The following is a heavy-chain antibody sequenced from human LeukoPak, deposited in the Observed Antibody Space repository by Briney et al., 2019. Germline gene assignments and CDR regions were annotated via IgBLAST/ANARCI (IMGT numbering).Heavy chain of an antibody. CDR2: ISGGGGST. D-gene: IGHD3-22*01. Sequence: GGSPRLSCAASGFTFSSYAMGWVRQAPGKGLEWVSAISGGGGSTYYADSVKGRFTISRDNSKNTLYLQMNSLRAEDTAVYYCAKDDYYDSSGYYYFSYWGQGTLVTVSS. V-gene: IGHV3-23*01. CDR1: GFTFSSYA. J-gene: IGHJ4*02. CDR3: AKDDYYDSSGYYYFSY.